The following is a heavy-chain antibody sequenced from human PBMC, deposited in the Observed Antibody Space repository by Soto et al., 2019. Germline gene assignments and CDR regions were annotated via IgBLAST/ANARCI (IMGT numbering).Heavy chain of an antibody. CDR2: IDWDDDK. CDR1: GFSLSTSGMR. V-gene: IGHV2-70*04. J-gene: IGHJ5*02. D-gene: IGHD6-6*01. CDR3: ARSTLGEYSSSSPWFDP. Sequence: GSGPTLVNPTQTLTLTCTFSGFSLSTSGMRVSWIRQPPGKALEWLARIDWDDDKFYSASLKTRPTISKDTSKNQVVLTMTNMDPVDTATYYCARSTLGEYSSSSPWFDPWGQGTLVTVSS.